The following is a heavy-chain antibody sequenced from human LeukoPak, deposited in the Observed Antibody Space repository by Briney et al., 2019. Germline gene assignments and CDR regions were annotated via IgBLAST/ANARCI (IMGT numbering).Heavy chain of an antibody. Sequence: QTGGSLRLSCAASGFTFSSYWMSWVRQAPGKGLEWVANIKQDGSEKYYVDSVKGRFTISRDNAKNSLYLQVNSLRAEDTAVYYCARDGRDYYGSGSYGDYWGQGTLVTVSS. CDR1: GFTFSSYW. CDR2: IKQDGSEK. D-gene: IGHD3-10*01. CDR3: ARDGRDYYGSGSYGDY. J-gene: IGHJ4*02. V-gene: IGHV3-7*01.